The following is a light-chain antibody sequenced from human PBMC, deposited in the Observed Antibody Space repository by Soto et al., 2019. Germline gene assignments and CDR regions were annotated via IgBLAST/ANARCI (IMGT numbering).Light chain of an antibody. V-gene: IGKV1-8*01. CDR3: QQYYSYLLT. CDR2: AAS. CDR1: QGISSY. Sequence: AIRMTQSPSSLSASTGDRVTITCRASQGISSYLALYQQKPGKAPKLLIYAASTLQSGVPSRFSGSGSGTDFTLTISCLQSEAFATYYCQQYYSYLLTFGGGTKVEIK. J-gene: IGKJ4*01.